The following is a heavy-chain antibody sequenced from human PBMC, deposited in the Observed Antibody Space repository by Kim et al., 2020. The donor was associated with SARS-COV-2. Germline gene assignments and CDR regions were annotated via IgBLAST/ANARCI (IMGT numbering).Heavy chain of an antibody. CDR1: GFTFGDYA. CDR3: TRVGDFWSGYADISSYWYVDL. J-gene: IGHJ2*01. Sequence: GGSLRLSCTASGFTFGDYAMSWFRQAPGKGLEWVGFIRSKAYGGTTEYAASVKGRFTISRDDSKSIAYLQMNSLKTEDTAVYYCTRVGDFWSGYADISSYWYVDLWGRGTLVTVSS. V-gene: IGHV3-49*03. CDR2: IRSKAYGGTT. D-gene: IGHD3-3*01.